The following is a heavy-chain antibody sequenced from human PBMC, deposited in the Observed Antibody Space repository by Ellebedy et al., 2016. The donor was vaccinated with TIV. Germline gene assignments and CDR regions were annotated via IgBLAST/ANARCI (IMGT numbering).Heavy chain of an antibody. J-gene: IGHJ4*02. D-gene: IGHD5-12*01. V-gene: IGHV3-21*01. CDR3: ARNPTTYLRYQNFDC. CDR1: GFTFSTSA. Sequence: PGGSLRLSCAASGFTFSTSALNWVRQAPGKGLEWVSSINNVGSQIYYADSVRGRFTISRENAKNSVFLQMNSLRADDTAVYYCARNPTTYLRYQNFDCWGQGTLVTVSS. CDR2: INNVGSQI.